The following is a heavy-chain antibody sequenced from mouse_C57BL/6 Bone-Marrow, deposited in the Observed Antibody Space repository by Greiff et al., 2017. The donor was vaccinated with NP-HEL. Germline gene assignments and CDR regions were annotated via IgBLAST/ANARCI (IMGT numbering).Heavy chain of an antibody. D-gene: IGHD2-4*01. J-gene: IGHJ3*01. Sequence: QVQLQQSGAELARPGASVKLSCKASGYTFTSYGISWVKQRTGQGLEWIGEIYPRSGNTYYNETFKGKATLTADKSSSTADKELRSLTSEDSAVYFCAREISNDYDYDGFADWGKGTLVTVSA. CDR1: GYTFTSYG. CDR2: IYPRSGNT. CDR3: AREISNDYDYDGFAD. V-gene: IGHV1-81*01.